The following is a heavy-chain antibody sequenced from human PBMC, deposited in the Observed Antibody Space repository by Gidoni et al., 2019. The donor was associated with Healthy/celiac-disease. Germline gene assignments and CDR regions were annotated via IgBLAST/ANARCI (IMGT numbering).Heavy chain of an antibody. V-gene: IGHV3-64*01. CDR3: ARVGDYGDFYDY. CDR2: ISSNGGST. Sequence: EVQLAESGGGLVQPGGSLRLSCAASGFPFSSYAMHWVRQAPGKGLEYVSAISSNGGSTYYANSVKGRFTISRDNSKNTLYLQMGSLRAEDMAVYYCARVGDYGDFYDYWGQGTLVTVSA. J-gene: IGHJ4*02. CDR1: GFPFSSYA. D-gene: IGHD4-17*01.